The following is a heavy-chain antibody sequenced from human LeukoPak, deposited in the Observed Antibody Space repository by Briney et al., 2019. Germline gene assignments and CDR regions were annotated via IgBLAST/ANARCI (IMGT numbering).Heavy chain of an antibody. Sequence: SETLSLTCTVSGGSISSGGYYWSWIRQPPGKGLEWIGYIYHSGSTYYNPSLKSRVTISVDRSKNQFSLKLSSVTAADTAVYYCARDQRYCSSTSCNYHDAFDIWGQGTMVTVSS. CDR1: GGSISSGGYY. D-gene: IGHD2-2*01. CDR3: ARDQRYCSSTSCNYHDAFDI. J-gene: IGHJ3*02. V-gene: IGHV4-30-2*01. CDR2: IYHSGST.